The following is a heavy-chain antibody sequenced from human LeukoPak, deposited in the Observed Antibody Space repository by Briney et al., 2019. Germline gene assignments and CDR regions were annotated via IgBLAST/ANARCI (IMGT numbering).Heavy chain of an antibody. CDR3: AGGGRDSGMVIGYFDY. J-gene: IGHJ4*02. D-gene: IGHD3-16*02. CDR1: GGSISSYY. V-gene: IGHV4-59*01. CDR2: IYYSGST. Sequence: PSETLSLTCTVSGGSISSYYWSWIRQPPGKGLEWIGYIYYSGSTNYNPSLKSRVTISVDTSKNQFSLKLSSVTAADTAVYYCAGGGRDSGMVIGYFDYWGQGTLVTVSS.